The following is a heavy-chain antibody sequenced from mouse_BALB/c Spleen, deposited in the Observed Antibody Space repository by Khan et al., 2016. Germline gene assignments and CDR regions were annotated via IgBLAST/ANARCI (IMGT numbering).Heavy chain of an antibody. V-gene: IGHV1-7*01. Sequence: QVQLQQSGAELAKPGASVKMSCKASGYTFTSYWMHWVKQRPGQGLEWIGYINPSTGYTEYNQKFKDKATLTADKSSSTAYMQLSSLTSEDSAVYYCARRGQYAMDYWGRGTSVTVSS. CDR3: ARRGQYAMDY. CDR1: GYTFTSYW. J-gene: IGHJ4*01. CDR2: INPSTGYT.